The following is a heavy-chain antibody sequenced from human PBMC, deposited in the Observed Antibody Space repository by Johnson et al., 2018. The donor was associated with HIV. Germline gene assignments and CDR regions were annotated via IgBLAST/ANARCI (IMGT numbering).Heavy chain of an antibody. Sequence: QVQLVESGGGLVQPGRSLRLSCAASGFAFSNYGMHWVRQAPGKGLEWVAVISFDGSHKYYTDSVKGLSTISRDNSNNTLYLHMNSLRAEDTAVYYCAKELAADGVDAFDIWGQGTMVTVS. J-gene: IGHJ3*02. D-gene: IGHD6-13*01. CDR2: ISFDGSHK. CDR1: GFAFSNYG. CDR3: AKELAADGVDAFDI. V-gene: IGHV3-33*06.